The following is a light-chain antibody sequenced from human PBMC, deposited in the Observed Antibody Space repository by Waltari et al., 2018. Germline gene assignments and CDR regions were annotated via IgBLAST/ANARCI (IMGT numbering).Light chain of an antibody. J-gene: IGKJ1*01. CDR3: QKYVNLPAT. Sequence: SCRASQSVGTYLAWYQQKPGQAPRLLIYGASNRATDIPERFSGSGSGTDFSLTISRLEPEDFAVYYCQKYVNLPATFGQGTKVEIK. CDR2: GAS. V-gene: IGKV3-20*01. CDR1: QSVGTY.